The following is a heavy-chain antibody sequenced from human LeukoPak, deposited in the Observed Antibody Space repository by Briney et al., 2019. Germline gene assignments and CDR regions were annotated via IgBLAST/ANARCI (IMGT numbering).Heavy chain of an antibody. CDR2: ISSSGGGT. CDR1: GFTFISYA. D-gene: IGHD6-13*01. CDR3: AREKAATGFFDY. Sequence: GGSLRLSCAASGFTFISYAMSWVRQTPGKGLEWVSAISSSGGGTHYADSVKGRFTISRDNSKNTLYLQMNSLRAEDTALYYCAREKAATGFFDYWGQGTLVTVSS. J-gene: IGHJ4*02. V-gene: IGHV3-23*01.